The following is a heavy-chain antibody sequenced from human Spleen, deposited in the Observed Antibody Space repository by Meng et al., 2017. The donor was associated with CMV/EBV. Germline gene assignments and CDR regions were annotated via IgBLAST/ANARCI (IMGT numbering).Heavy chain of an antibody. CDR3: ARTYYYDSSSYRPFDY. Sequence: GESLKISCAASGFIFSDFSMNWVRQAPGKGLEWVSSITGRSSYIYYADSVKGRFTISRDNAKNSLYLQMNSLRADDTAVYYCARTYYYDSSSYRPFDYWGQGTLVTVSS. CDR2: ITGRSSYI. J-gene: IGHJ4*02. D-gene: IGHD3-22*01. CDR1: GFIFSDFS. V-gene: IGHV3-21*01.